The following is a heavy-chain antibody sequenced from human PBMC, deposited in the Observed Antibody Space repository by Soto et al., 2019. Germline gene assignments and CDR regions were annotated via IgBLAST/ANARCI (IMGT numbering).Heavy chain of an antibody. V-gene: IGHV4-59*01. Sequence: SETLSLTCTVSGGSISTYYWSWIRQPPGKGLEWIGYIYYNGRTNYNPSLESRVTISLDTSKSQFSLKLSSVSAADTAVYYCARDGSGYDFWSGPYCFDYWGPGTLVTVSS. CDR1: GGSISTYY. CDR3: ARDGSGYDFWSGPYCFDY. J-gene: IGHJ4*02. D-gene: IGHD3-3*01. CDR2: IYYNGRT.